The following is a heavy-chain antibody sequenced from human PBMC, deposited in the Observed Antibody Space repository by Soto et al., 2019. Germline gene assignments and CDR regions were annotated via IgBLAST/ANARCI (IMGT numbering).Heavy chain of an antibody. Sequence: GGSLRLSCAASGFTFSSYAMHWVRQAPGKGLEYVSAISSNGGSTYYADSVKGRFTISKDNSKNTLYLQMSSLRAEDTAVYYCVKVGVGCSGGSCYSGLYGMDVWGQGTTVTVS. J-gene: IGHJ6*02. CDR2: ISSNGGST. V-gene: IGHV3-64D*06. CDR1: GFTFSSYA. CDR3: VKVGVGCSGGSCYSGLYGMDV. D-gene: IGHD2-15*01.